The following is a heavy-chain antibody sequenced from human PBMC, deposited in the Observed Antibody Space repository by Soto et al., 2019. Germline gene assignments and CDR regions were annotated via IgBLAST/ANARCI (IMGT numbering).Heavy chain of an antibody. CDR1: GGTFSSYN. V-gene: IGHV1-69*02. D-gene: IGHD5-12*01. J-gene: IGHJ4*02. CDR2: IIPILGRA. CDR3: ASGEWLRFDY. Sequence: QVQLVQSGAEVKKPWSSVKVSCKASGGTFSSYNISWVRQAPGQGLEWMGRIIPILGRANYAQKFQGSVTITADKSTSTAYMELSSLRSEDTAVYYCASGEWLRFDYWGQGTLVTVSS.